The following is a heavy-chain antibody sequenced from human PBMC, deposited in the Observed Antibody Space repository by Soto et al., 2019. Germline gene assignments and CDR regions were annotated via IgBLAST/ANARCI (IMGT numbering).Heavy chain of an antibody. CDR3: ARDVAPLCDQRFDF. Sequence: QVQVVQSGAEVKKPGASVKVSCRTSGYTFIDYHIHWVRQAPGQGLEWMGWINTPSGGTNFAQRCQARINMARDTSSSTAYMEFSGIRYDDTAIYYCARDVAPLCDQRFDFWGQGKMVTVS. J-gene: IGHJ3*01. V-gene: IGHV1-2*02. CDR1: GYTFIDYH. D-gene: IGHD2-15*01. CDR2: INTPSGGT.